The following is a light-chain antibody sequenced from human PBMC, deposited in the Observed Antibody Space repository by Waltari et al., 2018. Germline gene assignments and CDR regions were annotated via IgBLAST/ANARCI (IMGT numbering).Light chain of an antibody. Sequence: EIVMTQSPATLSVSPGERATLSCRASQSVSSNLAWYQQKPGQAPRPLIYGASTRATGIPASFSGSGSGTEFTLTVSSLQSEDSAVYYCQQYNNWPLTFGGGTKVEIK. CDR2: GAS. CDR1: QSVSSN. CDR3: QQYNNWPLT. V-gene: IGKV3-15*01. J-gene: IGKJ4*01.